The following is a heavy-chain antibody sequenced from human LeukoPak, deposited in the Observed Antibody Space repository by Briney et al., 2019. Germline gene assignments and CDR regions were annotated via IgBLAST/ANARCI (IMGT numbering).Heavy chain of an antibody. CDR2: IYPGDYDP. Sequence: GESLKISCKGSGYSFTSYWIGWVRQMAGKGLEWMGIIYPGDYDPRYSPSFQGQVTISADKSISTAYLQWSSLKASDTAMYYCARSRDYGDYEVSFAFDIWGQGTMVTASS. D-gene: IGHD4-17*01. CDR1: GYSFTSYW. V-gene: IGHV5-51*01. J-gene: IGHJ3*02. CDR3: ARSRDYGDYEVSFAFDI.